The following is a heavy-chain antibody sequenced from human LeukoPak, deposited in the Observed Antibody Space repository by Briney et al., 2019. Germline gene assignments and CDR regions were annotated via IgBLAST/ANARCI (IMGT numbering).Heavy chain of an antibody. Sequence: PGGSLRLSCAASGFTVSSNYMSWVRQAPGKGLEWVANIKQDGSAKYYVDSVKGRFTISRDNAKNSLYLQMGSLRAEDTAVYYCARFSGRNWGQGTLVTVSS. CDR2: IKQDGSAK. D-gene: IGHD2-15*01. J-gene: IGHJ4*02. CDR1: GFTVSSNY. CDR3: ARFSGRN. V-gene: IGHV3-7*01.